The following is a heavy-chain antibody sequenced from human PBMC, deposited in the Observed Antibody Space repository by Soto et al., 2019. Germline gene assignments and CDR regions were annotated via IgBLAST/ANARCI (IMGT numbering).Heavy chain of an antibody. V-gene: IGHV3-23*01. CDR2: ITTSGGST. Sequence: VQLLESGGGLVQPGGSLRLSCAASGFTFTSCVMNWVRQAPGKGLEWVSGITTSGGSTYYADSVKGRFTISRDTSKNTLYLQMNSLRADDTAVYYCAKDQVYGGNSGYFDYWGQGTLVTVSS. D-gene: IGHD4-17*01. CDR1: GFTFTSCV. CDR3: AKDQVYGGNSGYFDY. J-gene: IGHJ4*02.